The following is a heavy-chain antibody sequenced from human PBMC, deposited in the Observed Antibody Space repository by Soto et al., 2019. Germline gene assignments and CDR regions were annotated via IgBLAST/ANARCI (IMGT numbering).Heavy chain of an antibody. CDR1: GGSFSDDY. V-gene: IGHV4-34*01. Sequence: SETLSLTCVVYGGSFSDDYWSWIRQPPGKGLEWLGEINHSGTTNYNPSLKSRVTISVDTSKNQFSLKLSSVTAADTAVYYCAEGGKYYHSSGYYSDYFDYWGQGTLVTVS. CDR2: INHSGTT. CDR3: AEGGKYYHSSGYYSDYFDY. J-gene: IGHJ4*02. D-gene: IGHD3-22*01.